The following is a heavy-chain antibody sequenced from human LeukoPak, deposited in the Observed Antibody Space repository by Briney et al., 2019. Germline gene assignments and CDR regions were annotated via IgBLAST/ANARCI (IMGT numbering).Heavy chain of an antibody. J-gene: IGHJ4*02. D-gene: IGHD6-13*01. Sequence: GRSLRLSCAASGFTFSSYAMHWVRQAPGKGLEWVAVISYDGSNKYYADSVKGRFTISRDNSKNTLYLQMNSLRAEDTAVYYCAREGGGSSWSSYDFDYWGQGTLVTVSS. CDR1: GFTFSSYA. CDR3: AREGGGSSWSSYDFDY. V-gene: IGHV3-30*04. CDR2: ISYDGSNK.